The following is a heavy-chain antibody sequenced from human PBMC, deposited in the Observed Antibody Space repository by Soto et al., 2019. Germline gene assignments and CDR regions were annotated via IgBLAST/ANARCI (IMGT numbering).Heavy chain of an antibody. Sequence: QVQLQESGPGLVKPSGTLSLTCAVSGGSISSSNWWSWVRQPPGKGLEWIGEIYHSGSTNYNPSPQSPLTISLDKSTNQFSLKLSSVTAAATAVYYCSSVPATSEFDYWGQGTLVTVSS. J-gene: IGHJ4*02. CDR2: IYHSGST. CDR1: GGSISSSNW. V-gene: IGHV4-4*02. D-gene: IGHD2-2*01. CDR3: SSVPATSEFDY.